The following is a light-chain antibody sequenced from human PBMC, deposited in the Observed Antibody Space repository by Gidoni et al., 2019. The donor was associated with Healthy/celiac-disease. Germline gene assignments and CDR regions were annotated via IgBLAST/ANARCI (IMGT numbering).Light chain of an antibody. CDR1: QSISSY. V-gene: IGKV1-39*01. CDR3: QQSYSTQIT. J-gene: IGKJ5*01. CDR2: AAA. Sequence: DIQMTQSPSSLSASVGDRVTITCRASQSISSYLNWYQQKPGKAPKLLIYAAASLQSGVPSRFSGSGSGTDFTLTISSLQPEDCATYYCQQSYSTQITFGQGKRLEIK.